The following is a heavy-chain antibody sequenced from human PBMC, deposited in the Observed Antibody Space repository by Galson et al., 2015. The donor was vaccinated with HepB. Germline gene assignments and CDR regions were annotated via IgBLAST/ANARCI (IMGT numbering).Heavy chain of an antibody. CDR2: ISYDGSNK. CDR1: GFTFSSYA. V-gene: IGHV3-30-3*01. Sequence: SLRLSCAASGFTFSSYAMHWVRQAPGKGLEWVAVISYDGSNKYYADSVKGRFTISRDNSKNTLYLQMNSLRAEDTAVYYCARDPAVPRGSSSWFYYYYYYMDVWGKGTTVTVSS. D-gene: IGHD6-13*01. J-gene: IGHJ6*03. CDR3: ARDPAVPRGSSSWFYYYYYYMDV.